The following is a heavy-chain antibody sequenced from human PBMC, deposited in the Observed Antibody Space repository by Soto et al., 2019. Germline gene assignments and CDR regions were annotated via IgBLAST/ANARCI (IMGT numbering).Heavy chain of an antibody. J-gene: IGHJ3*02. Sequence: QITLKESGPTLVNPTQPLTLTCTFSGFSLSTSGVGVGWIRQPPGKALEWLALIYWDDDKRYSPSLKSRLTITKDTPRNQVVLTVTHMDPVDTATYYCAHRPGVGHAFDIWGQGTMVTVSS. CDR2: IYWDDDK. CDR3: AHRPGVGHAFDI. CDR1: GFSLSTSGVG. D-gene: IGHD1-26*01. V-gene: IGHV2-5*02.